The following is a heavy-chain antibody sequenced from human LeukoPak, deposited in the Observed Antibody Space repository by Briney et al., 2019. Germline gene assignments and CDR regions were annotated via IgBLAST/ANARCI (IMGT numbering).Heavy chain of an antibody. D-gene: IGHD3-16*01. Sequence: ASVKVSCKASGYTFTSYGLSRVRQAPGQGLQWMGWISAYNGDTNYAQKVRDRVSMTTDTSTSTAYMELRSLRSDDTAIYYCARVLGAVSGGYYYYGMDVWGQGTTVTVSS. J-gene: IGHJ6*02. V-gene: IGHV1-18*01. CDR2: ISAYNGDT. CDR3: ARVLGAVSGGYYYYGMDV. CDR1: GYTFTSYG.